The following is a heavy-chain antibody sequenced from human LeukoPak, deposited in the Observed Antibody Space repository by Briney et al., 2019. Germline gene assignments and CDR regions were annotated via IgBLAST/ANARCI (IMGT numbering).Heavy chain of an antibody. CDR2: INHSGST. Sequence: SETLSLTCAVYGGSFSGYYWSWIRQPPGKGLEWIGEINHSGSTNYNPSLKSRVTISVDTSKNQFSLKLSSVTAADTAVYYCARHVNDILTGYKAFDIWGQGTMVTVSS. V-gene: IGHV4-34*01. D-gene: IGHD3-9*01. J-gene: IGHJ3*02. CDR3: ARHVNDILTGYKAFDI. CDR1: GGSFSGYY.